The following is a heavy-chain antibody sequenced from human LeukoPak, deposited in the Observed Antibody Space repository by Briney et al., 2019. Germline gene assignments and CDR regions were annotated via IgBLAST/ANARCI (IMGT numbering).Heavy chain of an antibody. J-gene: IGHJ4*02. CDR1: GFTFDDYA. CDR3: AKDPLQYYYDSSGGFDY. CDR2: ISWNSGSI. Sequence: GRSLRLSCAASGFTFDDYAMHWVRQAPGKGLEWVSGISWNSGSIGYADSVKGRFTISRDNAKNSLYLQMNSLRAEDTALYYCAKDPLQYYYDSSGGFDYWGQGTLVTVSS. D-gene: IGHD3-22*01. V-gene: IGHV3-9*01.